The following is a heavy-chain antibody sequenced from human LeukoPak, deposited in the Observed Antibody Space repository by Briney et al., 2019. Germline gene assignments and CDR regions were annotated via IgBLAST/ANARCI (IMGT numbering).Heavy chain of an antibody. D-gene: IGHD5-18*01. J-gene: IGHJ4*02. V-gene: IGHV3-7*01. Sequence: GGSLRLSCTASGFIFSNFWMSWVRLAPGKGLEWVANIREDGSEAYYVDFVKGRFTISRDNDKNSLHLQMNSLRVEDTAVYYCARVLYFRENSYAGPFDQWGQGTLVTVSS. CDR3: ARVLYFRENSYAGPFDQ. CDR1: GFIFSNFW. CDR2: IREDGSEA.